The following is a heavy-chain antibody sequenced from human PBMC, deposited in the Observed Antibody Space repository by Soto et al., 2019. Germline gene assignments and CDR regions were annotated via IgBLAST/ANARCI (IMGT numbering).Heavy chain of an antibody. CDR1: GFTFSSYS. CDR3: ARERGMSYDFWSGDAFDI. D-gene: IGHD3-3*01. CDR2: ISSSSSYI. V-gene: IGHV3-21*01. Sequence: GGSLRLSCAASGFTFSSYSMNWVRQAPGKGLEWVSSISSSSSYIYYADSVKGRFTISRDNAKNSLYLQMNSLRAEDTAVYYCARERGMSYDFWSGDAFDIWGQGTMVTVSS. J-gene: IGHJ3*02.